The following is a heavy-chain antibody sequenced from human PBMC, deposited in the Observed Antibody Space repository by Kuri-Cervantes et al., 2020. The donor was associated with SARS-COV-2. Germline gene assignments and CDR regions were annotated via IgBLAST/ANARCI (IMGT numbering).Heavy chain of an antibody. CDR1: GFSFSAYA. Sequence: GESLKISCTVSGFSFSAYAMSWLRQAPGKGLEWVGFIRSKPYGGTAEYAASVRGRFIISRDDAKNSLHLQMNSLKTEDTAVYYCTRGAGVSAARDSYYYGLDVWGQGTTVTVSS. CDR2: IRSKPYGGTA. V-gene: IGHV3-49*03. CDR3: TRGAGVSAARDSYYYGLDV. D-gene: IGHD5/OR15-5a*01. J-gene: IGHJ6*02.